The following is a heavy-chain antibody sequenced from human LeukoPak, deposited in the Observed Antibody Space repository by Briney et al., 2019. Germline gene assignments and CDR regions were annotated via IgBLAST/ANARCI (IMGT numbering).Heavy chain of an antibody. Sequence: SETLSLTCTVSGGSISSYYWSWIRQPPGKGLEWVGYMFYRGSTNYNPSLKSRVTISVDTSKNQFSLKLSSVTAADTAVYYCARGYSYGYVGYYYYMDVWGKGTTVTVSS. J-gene: IGHJ6*03. CDR1: GGSISSYY. D-gene: IGHD5-18*01. CDR3: ARGYSYGYVGYYYYMDV. CDR2: MFYRGST. V-gene: IGHV4-59*12.